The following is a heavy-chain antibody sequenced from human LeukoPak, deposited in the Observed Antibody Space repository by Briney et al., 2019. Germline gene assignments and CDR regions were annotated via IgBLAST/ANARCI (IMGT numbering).Heavy chain of an antibody. CDR1: GGSISSSSYY. Sequence: PSETLSLTCTVSGGSISSSSYYWGWIRQPPGKGLEWIGSIYYSGSTYYNPSLKSRVTISVDTSKNQFSLKLSSVTAADTAVYYCAAAAGRPWWFDPWGQGTLVTVSS. CDR2: IYYSGST. D-gene: IGHD6-13*01. CDR3: AAAAGRPWWFDP. V-gene: IGHV4-39*07. J-gene: IGHJ5*02.